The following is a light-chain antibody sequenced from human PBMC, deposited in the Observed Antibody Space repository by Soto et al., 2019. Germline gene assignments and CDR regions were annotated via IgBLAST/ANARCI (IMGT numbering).Light chain of an antibody. J-gene: IGKJ1*01. V-gene: IGKV4-1*01. CDR1: QSVLYSSNNKNY. CDR2: WAS. CDR3: QQYYSTPWT. Sequence: DIVMTQSPDSLAVYLGERATINCKSSQSVLYSSNNKNYLAWYQQKPGQPPKLLIYWASTRESGVPDRFSGSGSGTDFTLTSSSLQAEDVAVYYCQQYYSTPWTFGQGTKVEIK.